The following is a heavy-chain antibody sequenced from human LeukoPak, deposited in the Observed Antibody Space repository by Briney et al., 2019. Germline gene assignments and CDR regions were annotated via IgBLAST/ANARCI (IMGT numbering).Heavy chain of an antibody. CDR2: ISAYNGNT. CDR3: ARGSEMATISTAFDI. Sequence: ASVKVSCKASGYTFTSYGISWVRQAPGQGLEWMGWISAYNGNTNYAQKLQGRVTMTTDTSTSTAYMELRSLRSDDTAVYYCARGSEMATISTAFDIWGQGTMVTVSS. J-gene: IGHJ3*02. CDR1: GYTFTSYG. D-gene: IGHD5-24*01. V-gene: IGHV1-18*01.